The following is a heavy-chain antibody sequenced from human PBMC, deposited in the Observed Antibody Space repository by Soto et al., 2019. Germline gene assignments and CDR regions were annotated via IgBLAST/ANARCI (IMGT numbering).Heavy chain of an antibody. CDR3: ATHPGGGGY. V-gene: IGHV3-53*01. Sequence: EVQLVESGGGLIQPGGSLRLSCAVSGFTVSNNYMSWVRQAPGKGLEGVSVIYSGGYTAYGDSVKGRFTISRDNSKNPLFLQKNRLGPAGPAFYYCATHPGGGGYWGQGTLVTVSS. J-gene: IGHJ4*02. D-gene: IGHD3-10*01. CDR1: GFTVSNNY. CDR2: IYSGGYT.